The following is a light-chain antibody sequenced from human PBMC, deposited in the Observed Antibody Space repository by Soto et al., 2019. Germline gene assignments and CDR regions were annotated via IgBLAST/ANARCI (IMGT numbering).Light chain of an antibody. Sequence: QSALTQPASVSGSPGQSITISCTGTSSDVGGYNYVSWYQQHPGKAPKLMIYEVSNRPSGVSNRFSGSKSGNPASLTISGLQAEEEADYYCSSYTSSSTPVVFGGGTKLTVL. CDR3: SSYTSSSTPVV. J-gene: IGLJ2*01. CDR2: EVS. CDR1: SSDVGGYNY. V-gene: IGLV2-14*01.